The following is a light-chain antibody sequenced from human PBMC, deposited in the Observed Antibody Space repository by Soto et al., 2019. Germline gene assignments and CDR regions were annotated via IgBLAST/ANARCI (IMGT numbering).Light chain of an antibody. CDR1: SRDIGAYNY. CDR2: EVV. V-gene: IGLV2-14*01. J-gene: IGLJ1*01. Sequence: QSVLTQPASVSGSPGQSISISCSGTSRDIGAYNYVSWYLQHPGKAPKLMIYEVVNRPSGVSNRFSGSKSGNTASLTISGLQAEDEADYYCCSYAGSYTYVFGTGTQVTVL. CDR3: CSYAGSYTYV.